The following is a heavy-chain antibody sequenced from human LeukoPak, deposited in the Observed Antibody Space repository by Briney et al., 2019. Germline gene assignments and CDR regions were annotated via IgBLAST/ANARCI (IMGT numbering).Heavy chain of an antibody. CDR2: ISAYNGNT. J-gene: IGHJ6*03. CDR3: AKGSGYDFFYYHMDV. CDR1: GYTFTSYG. Sequence: ASVKVSCKASGYTFTSYGISWVRQAPGQGLEWMGWISAYNGNTNYAQKLQGRVTMTTDTSTSTAYMELRSLRSEDTAVYYCAKGSGYDFFYYHMDVWGKGTTVTVSS. D-gene: IGHD5-12*01. V-gene: IGHV1-18*01.